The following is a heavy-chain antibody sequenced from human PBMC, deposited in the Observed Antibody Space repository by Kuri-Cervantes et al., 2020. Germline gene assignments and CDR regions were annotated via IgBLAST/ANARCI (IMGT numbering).Heavy chain of an antibody. J-gene: IGHJ3*02. V-gene: IGHV4-34*01. Sequence: SETLSLTCAVYGGSFSGYYWSWIRQPPGKGLEWIGEINHSGSTNYSPSLKSRVTISVDTSKNQFSLKLSSVTAADTAVYYCARPFSGGAFDIWGQGTMVTVSS. CDR1: GGSFSGYY. CDR3: ARPFSGGAFDI. CDR2: INHSGST. D-gene: IGHD3-10*01.